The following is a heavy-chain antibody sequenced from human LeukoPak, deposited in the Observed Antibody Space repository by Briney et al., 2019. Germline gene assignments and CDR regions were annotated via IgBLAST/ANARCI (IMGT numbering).Heavy chain of an antibody. J-gene: IGHJ4*02. CDR1: GDTFSRYG. CDR2: IIPLFGTP. Sequence: SVKVSCKASGDTFSRYGNSWVRQAPGQGLEWMGGIIPLFGTPNYAQKFQGRVTITADESTSTVYMELNSLRFEDTAVYYCAREWNYETNGYFFYYWGQGTLVTVSS. V-gene: IGHV1-69*01. D-gene: IGHD3-22*01. CDR3: AREWNYETNGYFFYY.